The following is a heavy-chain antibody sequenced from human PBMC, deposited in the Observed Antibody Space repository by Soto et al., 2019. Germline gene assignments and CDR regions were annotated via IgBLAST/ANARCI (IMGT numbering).Heavy chain of an antibody. CDR2: IYHSGSN. V-gene: IGHV4-30-2*01. CDR1: GGSISSGGYS. Sequence: PSETLSLTCAVSGGSISSGGYSWSWIRQPPGKGLGWIGYIYHSGSNYYNPSLKSRVTISVDRSKNQFSLKLSSVTAAVTAVYYCARTPSGYSYGYFDYWGQGTLVTVSS. CDR3: ARTPSGYSYGYFDY. D-gene: IGHD5-18*01. J-gene: IGHJ4*02.